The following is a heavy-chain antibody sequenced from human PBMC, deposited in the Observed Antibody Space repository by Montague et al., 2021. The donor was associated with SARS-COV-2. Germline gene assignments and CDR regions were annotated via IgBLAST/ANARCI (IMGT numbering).Heavy chain of an antibody. J-gene: IGHJ5*02. CDR3: ARGVRYGSGSYEWFDP. CDR2: INRNGDST. Sequence: SLRLSCGASGFTFNNYDMNWVRQAPGKGLQWVSCINRNGDSTTYADSLKGRFTISRDNAKNSLYLQMNSLRAEDTALYHCARGVRYGSGSYEWFDPWGQGTLVTVAS. V-gene: IGHV3-20*01. CDR1: GFTFNNYD. D-gene: IGHD3-10*01.